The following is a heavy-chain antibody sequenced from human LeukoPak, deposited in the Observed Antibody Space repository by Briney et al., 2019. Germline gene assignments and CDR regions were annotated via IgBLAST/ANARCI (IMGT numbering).Heavy chain of an antibody. CDR3: ARCDGGSCYSGYLGY. D-gene: IGHD2-15*01. Sequence: ASVKVSCKASGYTFTSYGISWVRQAPGQGLEWMGWISAYNGNTNYAQKLQGRVTMTTDTSTSTVYMELRSLRSDDTAMYYCARCDGGSCYSGYLGYWGQGTLVTVSS. CDR1: GYTFTSYG. V-gene: IGHV1-18*01. CDR2: ISAYNGNT. J-gene: IGHJ4*02.